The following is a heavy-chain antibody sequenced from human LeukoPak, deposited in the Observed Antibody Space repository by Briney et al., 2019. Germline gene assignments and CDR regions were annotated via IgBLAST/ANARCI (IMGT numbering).Heavy chain of an antibody. Sequence: GALRLSWSTAGITFRNQCMHRVRQASGQGLEWVAFIRYDGSNKYYADSVKGRFTISRDNSKNTLYLQMNSLRAEDTAVYYCAKDAWGGKHFDYWGQGTLVTVSS. J-gene: IGHJ4*02. V-gene: IGHV3-30*02. CDR3: AKDAWGGKHFDY. D-gene: IGHD3-16*01. CDR1: GITFRNQC. CDR2: IRYDGSNK.